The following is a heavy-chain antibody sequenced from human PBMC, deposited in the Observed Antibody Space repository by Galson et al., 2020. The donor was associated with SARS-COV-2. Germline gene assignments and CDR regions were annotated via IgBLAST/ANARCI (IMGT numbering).Heavy chain of an antibody. V-gene: IGHV1-2*04. D-gene: IGHD6-6*01. CDR2: INPNSGGT. CDR3: ARDDMYSSSPDYYGMDV. J-gene: IGHJ6*02. Sequence: ASVKVSCKASGYTFTGYYMHWVRQAPGQGLEWMGWINPNSGGTNYAQKFQGWVTMTRDTSISTAYMELSRLRSDDTAVYYCARDDMYSSSPDYYGMDVWGQGTTVTVSS. CDR1: GYTFTGYY.